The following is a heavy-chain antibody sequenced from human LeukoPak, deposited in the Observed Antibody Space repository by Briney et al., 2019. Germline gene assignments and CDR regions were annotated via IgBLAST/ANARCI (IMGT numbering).Heavy chain of an antibody. J-gene: IGHJ4*02. CDR2: ISSNSTYM. CDR1: GFTFSSYY. V-gene: IGHV3-21*04. Sequence: PGGSLRLSCAASGFTFSSYYMSWVRQAPGKGLEWVSSISSNSTYMFYADSVRGRFTISRDNAKNSLYLQMNSLRAEDTAVYYCARDNGNKYYFDYWGQGTLVTVSS. D-gene: IGHD2-8*01. CDR3: ARDNGNKYYFDY.